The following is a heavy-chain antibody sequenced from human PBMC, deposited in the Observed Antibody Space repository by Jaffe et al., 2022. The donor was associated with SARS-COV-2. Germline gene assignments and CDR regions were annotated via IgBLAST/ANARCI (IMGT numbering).Heavy chain of an antibody. V-gene: IGHV3-30*04. CDR2: ISYDGSNK. J-gene: IGHJ4*02. Sequence: QVQLVESGGGVVQPGRSLRLSCAASGFTFSSYAMHWVRQAPGKGLEWVAVISYDGSNKYYADSVKGRFTISRDNSKNTLYLQMNSLRAEDTAVYYCARDRWRLGYCSSTSCYVMDYWGQGTLVTVSS. CDR3: ARDRWRLGYCSSTSCYVMDY. CDR1: GFTFSSYA. D-gene: IGHD2-2*01.